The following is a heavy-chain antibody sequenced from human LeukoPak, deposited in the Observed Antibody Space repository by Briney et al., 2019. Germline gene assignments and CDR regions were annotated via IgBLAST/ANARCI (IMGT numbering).Heavy chain of an antibody. D-gene: IGHD3-22*01. Sequence: SETLSLTCTVSGGSIFSYSWSWIRQPPGKGLEWIAYMYYSGSTNYNPSLKSRVTISVDTSKNQFSLKLTSVTAADTAVYYCARVYYDSRGYRVGAFDIWGQGTMVTVSS. CDR1: GGSIFSYS. V-gene: IGHV4-59*01. CDR2: MYYSGST. J-gene: IGHJ3*02. CDR3: ARVYYDSRGYRVGAFDI.